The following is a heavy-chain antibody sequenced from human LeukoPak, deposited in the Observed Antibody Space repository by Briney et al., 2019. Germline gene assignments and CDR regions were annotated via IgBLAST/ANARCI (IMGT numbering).Heavy chain of an antibody. J-gene: IGHJ4*02. V-gene: IGHV3-23*01. Sequence: GGSLRLSCAASGFTFKEYGMSWVRQAPGKGLEWVSTTNENARNTHYADSVQGRFTISRDNSKNTLLLQMNSLRVDDTALYYCTKGDGGWYPIHYWGQGTLVIVSS. CDR2: TNENARNT. CDR1: GFTFKEYG. D-gene: IGHD6-19*01. CDR3: TKGDGGWYPIHY.